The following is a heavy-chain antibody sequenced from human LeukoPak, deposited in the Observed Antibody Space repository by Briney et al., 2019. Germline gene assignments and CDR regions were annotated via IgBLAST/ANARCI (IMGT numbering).Heavy chain of an antibody. CDR3: ARDTDYGAGAFDI. V-gene: IGHV3-30*14. D-gene: IGHD4-17*01. Sequence: GGSLRLSCVASGFAFSSYSMHWVRQAPGKGLEWVAVISYDGSRKYDEDSVKGRFTISRDNSKNTLYLQMNSLRAEDTAVYYCARDTDYGAGAFDIWGQGTMVTVSS. CDR2: ISYDGSRK. CDR1: GFAFSSYS. J-gene: IGHJ3*02.